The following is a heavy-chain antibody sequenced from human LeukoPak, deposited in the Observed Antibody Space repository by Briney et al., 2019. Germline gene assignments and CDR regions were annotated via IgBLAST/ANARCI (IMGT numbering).Heavy chain of an antibody. J-gene: IGHJ4*02. CDR1: GFTFGDYA. CDR2: IRSKAYGGTT. V-gene: IGHV3-49*04. Sequence: PGRSLRLSCTASGFTFGDYAMSRVRQAPGKGLEWVGFIRSKAYGGTTEYAASVKGRFTISRDDSKSIAYLQMNSLKTEDTAVYYCTRGSRSGPKIYYFDYWGQGTLVTVSS. CDR3: TRGSRSGPKIYYFDY. D-gene: IGHD3-3*01.